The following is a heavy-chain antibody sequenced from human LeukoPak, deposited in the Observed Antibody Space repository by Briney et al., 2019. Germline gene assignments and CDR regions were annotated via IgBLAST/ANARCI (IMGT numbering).Heavy chain of an antibody. Sequence: VATVKVSCKASGYSFTSYDINWVRQATGQGLECMGWMNPNSGNTGYAQKFQGRVTMTRNTSISTAYMELSSLRSEDTALYYCALGTGDRGYDWIHPSGQGTLVTVSS. CDR2: MNPNSGNT. CDR1: GYSFTSYD. CDR3: ALGTGDRGYDWIHP. V-gene: IGHV1-8*01. D-gene: IGHD5-12*01. J-gene: IGHJ5*02.